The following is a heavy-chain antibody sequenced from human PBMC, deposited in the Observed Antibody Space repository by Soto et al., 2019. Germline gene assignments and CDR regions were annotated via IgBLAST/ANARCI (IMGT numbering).Heavy chain of an antibody. Sequence: PGGSLRLSCAASGFTFSSYAMSWVRQAPGKGLEWVSAISGSGGSTYYADSVKGRFTISRDNSKNTLYLQMNSLRAEDTAVYYCPKTLEHDFPRLYGMDVWGQGTTVTVSS. CDR1: GFTFSSYA. CDR2: ISGSGGST. V-gene: IGHV3-23*01. D-gene: IGHD3-3*01. J-gene: IGHJ6*02. CDR3: PKTLEHDFPRLYGMDV.